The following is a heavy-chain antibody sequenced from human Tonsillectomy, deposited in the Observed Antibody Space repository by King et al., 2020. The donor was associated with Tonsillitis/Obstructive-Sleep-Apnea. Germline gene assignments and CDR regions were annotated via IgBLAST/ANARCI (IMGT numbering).Heavy chain of an antibody. V-gene: IGHV5-51*01. CDR2: IYPGDSDT. CDR3: EILVGIVVEGYYMDF. Sequence: VQLVESGAEVKKPGESLKISCKGTGYSFTSYWIGWVRQMPGKGLEWMGIIYPGDSDTRYSPSYHGQVTISADKSISTAYLQWSSLTASDTAMYYCEILVGIVVEGYYMDFLGEGTPVTVS. CDR1: GYSFTSYW. J-gene: IGHJ6*03. D-gene: IGHD2-2*01.